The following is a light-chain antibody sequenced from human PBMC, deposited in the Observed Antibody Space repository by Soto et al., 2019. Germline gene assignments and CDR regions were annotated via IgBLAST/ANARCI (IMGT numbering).Light chain of an antibody. V-gene: IGKV1-5*03. Sequence: DIQMAQSPSTLSASVGDRVTITCRASQSVSSWLAWYQQKPGKVPKLLIFTASSLESGVPSRFSGSGSGTAFTLTISSLQPDDFATYYCQHYNTYPLSFGGGTKVELK. CDR2: TAS. CDR1: QSVSSW. CDR3: QHYNTYPLS. J-gene: IGKJ4*01.